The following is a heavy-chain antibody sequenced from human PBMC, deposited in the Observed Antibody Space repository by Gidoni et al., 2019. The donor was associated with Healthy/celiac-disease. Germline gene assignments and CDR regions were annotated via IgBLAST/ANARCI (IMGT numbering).Heavy chain of an antibody. J-gene: IGHJ4*02. CDR3: AKDSADYGDYDSGPFDY. D-gene: IGHD4-17*01. CDR1: GFTFSSYD. CDR2: ISYDGSNK. V-gene: IGHV3-30*18. Sequence: QVQLVESGGGVVQPGRSLRLSCAASGFTFSSYDMHWVRQAPGKGLEWVAVISYDGSNKYYADSVKGRFTISRDNSKNTLYLQMNSLRAEDMAVYYCAKDSADYGDYDSGPFDYWGQGTLVTVSS.